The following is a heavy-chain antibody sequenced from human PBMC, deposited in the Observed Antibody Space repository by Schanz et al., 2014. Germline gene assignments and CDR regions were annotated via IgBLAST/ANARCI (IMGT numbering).Heavy chain of an antibody. CDR1: GFTLSSYA. CDR2: ISYDGSNK. V-gene: IGHV3-30-3*01. J-gene: IGHJ4*02. D-gene: IGHD5-12*01. CDR3: ASPSGYSDYGTYFDF. Sequence: QVQLVESGGGVVQPGRSLRLSCAAYGFTLSSYAMHWVRQAPGKGLEWVAVISYDGSNKYYADSVKGRFTISRDNSKNTLYLQMNSLRTEDTAVYDCASPSGYSDYGTYFDFWGQGTLVIVSS.